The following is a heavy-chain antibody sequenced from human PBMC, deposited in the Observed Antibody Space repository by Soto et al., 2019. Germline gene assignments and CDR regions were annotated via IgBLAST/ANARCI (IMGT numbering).Heavy chain of an antibody. J-gene: IGHJ5*02. CDR3: ARGVASNPLAGHWFDP. Sequence: QVQLQESGPGLVKPSETLFLACTVSGDSVSSGDNYWTWIRQPPGKGPEWIANVYYSSIINYNPSLKSRVTISVDTSKNHLSLKMISVTTADTAVYYCARGVASNPLAGHWFDPWGHGTLVTVSS. D-gene: IGHD1-1*01. V-gene: IGHV4-61*03. CDR1: GDSVSSGDNY. CDR2: VYYSSII.